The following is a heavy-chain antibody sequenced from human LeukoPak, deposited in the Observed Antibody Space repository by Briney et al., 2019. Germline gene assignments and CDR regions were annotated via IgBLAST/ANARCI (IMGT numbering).Heavy chain of an antibody. J-gene: IGHJ4*02. V-gene: IGHV3-53*01. CDR2: IYSGGST. Sequence: GGSLRLSCAASGFSLSSDYMSWVRQAPGKGLEWVSVIYSGGSTYYADSVKGRFTISRDNPKNTLHLQMNSLRAEDTAVYFCAREGPNYFDYWGQGTLVAVSS. CDR3: AREGPNYFDY. CDR1: GFSLSSDY.